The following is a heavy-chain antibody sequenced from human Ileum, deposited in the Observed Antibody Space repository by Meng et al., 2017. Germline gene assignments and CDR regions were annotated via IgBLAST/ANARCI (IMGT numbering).Heavy chain of an antibody. CDR2: IFQSGRT. Sequence: QVELQESGPRRGKPSGTLSLTCAVSGTWWSWVRQPPGKELEWFGEIFQSGRTNYNPALKSRVTISIDKSKSQISLQLSAVTAADTAVYSCATSNDRDVYYFGYWGQGTLVTVSS. J-gene: IGHJ4*02. CDR3: ATSNDRDVYYFGY. V-gene: IGHV4-4*02. CDR1: GTW. D-gene: IGHD3-22*01.